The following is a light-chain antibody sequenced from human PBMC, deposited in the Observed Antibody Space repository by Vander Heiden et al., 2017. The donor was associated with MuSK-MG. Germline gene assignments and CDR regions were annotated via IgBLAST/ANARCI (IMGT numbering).Light chain of an antibody. CDR2: DAS. V-gene: IGKV1-33*01. CDR3: QQDDNLPFI. Sequence: DIQMTQSPSSLSASVGDRVTITCQASQDISNYLNWYQQKPGKAPKVLINDASNLETGVPSRFSGSGSGTEFTFTISSLQPEDFATYYCQQDDNLPFIFGHGTKVEIK. J-gene: IGKJ3*01. CDR1: QDISNY.